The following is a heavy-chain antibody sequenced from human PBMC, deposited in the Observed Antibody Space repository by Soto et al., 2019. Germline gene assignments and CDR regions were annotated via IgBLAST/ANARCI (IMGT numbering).Heavy chain of an antibody. CDR3: ARHGGTAYFDY. CDR2: IYYSGST. J-gene: IGHJ4*02. Sequence: SETLSLTCTVSGGSISSYYWSWIRQPPGKGLEWIGYIYYSGSTNYNPSLKSRVTISVDTSKNQFSLKLSSVTAADTAVYYRARHGGTAYFDYWGQGTLVTVSS. V-gene: IGHV4-59*08. D-gene: IGHD1-7*01. CDR1: GGSISSYY.